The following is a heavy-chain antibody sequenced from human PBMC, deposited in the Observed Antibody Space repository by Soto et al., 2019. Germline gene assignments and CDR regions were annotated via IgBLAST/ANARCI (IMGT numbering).Heavy chain of an antibody. D-gene: IGHD6-19*01. Sequence: PGGSLRLSCAASGFTFSSYSMNWVRQAPGKGLEWVSSISSSSSYIYYADSVKGRFTISRDNAKNSLYLQMNSLRAEDTAVYYCARDESYSSGWYPFDYWGQRTLVTVSS. CDR2: ISSSSSYI. V-gene: IGHV3-21*01. J-gene: IGHJ4*02. CDR3: ARDESYSSGWYPFDY. CDR1: GFTFSSYS.